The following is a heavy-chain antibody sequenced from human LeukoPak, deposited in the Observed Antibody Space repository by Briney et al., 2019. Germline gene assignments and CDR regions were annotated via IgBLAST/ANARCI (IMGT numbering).Heavy chain of an antibody. Sequence: PGRSLRLSCAASGFTFSSYGMHWVRQAPGKELEWVAVISYDGSNKYYADSVKGRFTISRDNSKNTLYLQMNSLRAEDTAVYYCAEDRGDGFPYYYYYGMDVWGQGTTVTVSS. J-gene: IGHJ6*02. V-gene: IGHV3-30*18. CDR1: GFTFSSYG. CDR3: AEDRGDGFPYYYYYGMDV. D-gene: IGHD5-24*01. CDR2: ISYDGSNK.